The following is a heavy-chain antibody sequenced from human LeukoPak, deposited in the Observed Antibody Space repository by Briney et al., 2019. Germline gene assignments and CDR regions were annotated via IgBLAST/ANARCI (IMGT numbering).Heavy chain of an antibody. CDR2: INQDGSDK. D-gene: IGHD2-15*01. V-gene: IGHV3-7*01. CDR1: GFTFSTYW. CDR3: ARPRYCSSGNCYSDY. Sequence: GGSLRLSCAASGFTFSTYWMSWVRQAPGKGLEWVANINQDGSDKYYVDSVKGRFTISRDNAKNSLYLQMNSLRAEDTVVYYCARPRYCSSGNCYSDYWGQGALVTVSS. J-gene: IGHJ4*02.